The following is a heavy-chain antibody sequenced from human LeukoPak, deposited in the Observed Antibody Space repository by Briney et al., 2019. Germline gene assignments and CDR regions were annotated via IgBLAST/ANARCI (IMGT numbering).Heavy chain of an antibody. V-gene: IGHV3-23*01. D-gene: IGHD1-26*01. CDR3: AKEDALKWEVVDY. Sequence: GGSLRLSCVASGFAFTYGMNWVRQAQGKGLEWVSTISGSGDATYYANSVKGRFTISRDNSKNTLYLQMNSLRAEDTAVYYCAKEDALKWEVVDYWGQGTLVTVSS. J-gene: IGHJ4*02. CDR2: ISGSGDAT. CDR1: GFAFTYG.